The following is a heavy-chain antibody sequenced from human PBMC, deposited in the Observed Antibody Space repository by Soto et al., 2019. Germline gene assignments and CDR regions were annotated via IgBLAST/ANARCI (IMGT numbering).Heavy chain of an antibody. J-gene: IGHJ6*02. V-gene: IGHV4-59*08. CDR1: DDSSSSYK. CDR2: IDSSGGT. CDR3: VGQGFGRLHGLVDV. Sequence: QVQLQESGPGLVKPSETLSLTCTVSDDSSSSYKWSWIRQPPGRRLEWIGYIDSSGGTSYNPSLQGRVTMSVDTSTKQFSLKLSSVTAADTAVYYCVGQGFGRLHGLVDVWGQGTTVTVSS. D-gene: IGHD3-10*01.